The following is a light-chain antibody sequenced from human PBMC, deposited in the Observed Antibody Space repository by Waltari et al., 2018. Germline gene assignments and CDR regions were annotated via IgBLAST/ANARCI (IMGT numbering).Light chain of an antibody. V-gene: IGKV4-1*01. CDR2: WAS. Sequence: DIVMTQFPDSLAVSLGERATINCKSSQSVLYRSNNKEYLAWYQQKPGQPAKLLIYWASTRESGVPDRFSGSGSGTDFTLTINNLQPEDVATYYCQQYYSDPFTFGPGTMVDIK. J-gene: IGKJ3*01. CDR3: QQYYSDPFT. CDR1: QSVLYRSNNKEY.